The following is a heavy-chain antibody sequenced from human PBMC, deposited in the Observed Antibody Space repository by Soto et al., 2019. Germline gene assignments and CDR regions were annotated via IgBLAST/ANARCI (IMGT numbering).Heavy chain of an antibody. D-gene: IGHD6-6*01. Sequence: ETLSLTCTVSGSSVSSYYWSWIRRPPGKGLEWIGYIYYSGSTNHNPSLKSRVTISVDTSKNQFSLKLSSVTAADTAVYYCARLPQYSSSFLYYYYYMDVWGKGTTVTVSS. CDR3: ARLPQYSSSFLYYYYYMDV. V-gene: IGHV4-59*02. CDR2: IYYSGST. J-gene: IGHJ6*03. CDR1: GSSVSSYY.